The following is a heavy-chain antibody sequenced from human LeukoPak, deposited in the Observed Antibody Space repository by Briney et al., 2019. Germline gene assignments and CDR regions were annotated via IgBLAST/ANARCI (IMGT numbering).Heavy chain of an antibody. CDR3: ARDPRGPTGYDSSSRDTFDY. CDR2: ISSSGSTI. J-gene: IGHJ4*02. Sequence: GGSLRLSCAASGFTFSSYEMNWVRQAPGKGLEWVSYISSSGSTIYYADSVKGRFTISRDNSKNTLYLQMNSLRTEDTAVYYCARDPRGPTGYDSSSRDTFDYWGQGTLVTVSS. V-gene: IGHV3-48*03. CDR1: GFTFSSYE. D-gene: IGHD3-22*01.